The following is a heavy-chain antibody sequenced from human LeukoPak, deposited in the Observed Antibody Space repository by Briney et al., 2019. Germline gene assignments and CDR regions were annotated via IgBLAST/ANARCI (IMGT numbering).Heavy chain of an antibody. V-gene: IGHV4-59*01. CDR1: GGSISSYY. Sequence: TSETLSLTCTVSGGSISSYYWSWIRQPPGKGLEWIGYVYYSGTTNYNPSLKSRVTISVDTSKNQFSLKLSPVTAADTAVYYCAGQYYYDSSGYPYWGQGTLVTISS. CDR2: VYYSGTT. D-gene: IGHD3-22*01. CDR3: AGQYYYDSSGYPY. J-gene: IGHJ4*02.